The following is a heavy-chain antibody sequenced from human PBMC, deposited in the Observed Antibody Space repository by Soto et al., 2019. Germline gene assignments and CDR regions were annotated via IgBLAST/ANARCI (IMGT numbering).Heavy chain of an antibody. CDR3: ARDRTRATVTTFYYGMDV. CDR1: GFTFSSYS. Sequence: PGGSLRPSCAASGFTFSSYSMNWVRQAPGKGLEWVSSISSSSSYIYYADSVKGRFTISRDNAKNSLYLQMNSLRAEDTAVYYCARDRTRATVTTFYYGMDVWGQGTTVTVSS. CDR2: ISSSSSYI. D-gene: IGHD4-17*01. J-gene: IGHJ6*02. V-gene: IGHV3-21*01.